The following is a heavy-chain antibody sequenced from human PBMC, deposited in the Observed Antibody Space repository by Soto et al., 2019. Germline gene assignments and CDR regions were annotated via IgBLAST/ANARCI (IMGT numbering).Heavy chain of an antibody. J-gene: IGHJ6*02. Sequence: QVQLQQWGAGLLKPSETLSLTCAVYGGSFSGYYWSWIRQPPGKGLEWIGEINHSGSTNYNPSLKSRVTISVDTSKNQFSLKLSSVTAADTAVYYCAGETYVDIEATTRLGRYGMDVWGQGTTVTVSS. V-gene: IGHV4-34*01. D-gene: IGHD5-12*01. CDR2: INHSGST. CDR1: GGSFSGYY. CDR3: AGETYVDIEATTRLGRYGMDV.